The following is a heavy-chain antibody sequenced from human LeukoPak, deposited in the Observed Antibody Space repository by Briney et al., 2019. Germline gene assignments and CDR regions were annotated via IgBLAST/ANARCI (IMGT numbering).Heavy chain of an antibody. Sequence: PSRTLSLTCTVSGGSISSGGYYWSWIRQHPGKGLEWIGCIYYSGTTYYNPSLKSRVAISVDTSKNQFSPKLSSVTAADTAVYYCARTGTVVVPAAIWGQGTLVTVSS. D-gene: IGHD2-2*02. CDR2: IYYSGTT. CDR1: GGSISSGGYY. CDR3: ARTGTVVVPAAI. J-gene: IGHJ4*02. V-gene: IGHV4-31*03.